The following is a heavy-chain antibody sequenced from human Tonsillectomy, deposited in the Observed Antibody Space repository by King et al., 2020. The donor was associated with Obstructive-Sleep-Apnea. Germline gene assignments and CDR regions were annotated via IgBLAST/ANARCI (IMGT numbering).Heavy chain of an antibody. D-gene: IGHD1-1*01. V-gene: IGHV4-31*03. CDR3: AQSQTTLNY. CDR2: IHDSGNT. CDR1: GASFSSGGYY. Sequence: VQLQESGPGLVKPSQTLSLTCTVSGASFSSGGYYWNWIRQHPGKGLEWIGYIHDSGNTHYNPSLKSRLTISVDTSKNQFSLQLSSVTAADTAVYYCAQSQTTLNYWGQGTLVTVSS. J-gene: IGHJ4*02.